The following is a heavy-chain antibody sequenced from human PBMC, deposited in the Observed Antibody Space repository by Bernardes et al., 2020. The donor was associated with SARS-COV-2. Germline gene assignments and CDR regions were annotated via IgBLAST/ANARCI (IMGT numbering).Heavy chain of an antibody. D-gene: IGHD1-7*01. Sequence: ASVKVSCKASGYTFTSYDINWVRQATGQGLEWMGWINPNSGNTGYAQKFPGRVTMTRNTSTSTAYMELSSLRSEDTAVYYCAANRVLELLGFRYYYYGMDVWGQGTTVTVSS. J-gene: IGHJ6*02. CDR3: AANRVLELLGFRYYYYGMDV. V-gene: IGHV1-8*01. CDR2: INPNSGNT. CDR1: GYTFTSYD.